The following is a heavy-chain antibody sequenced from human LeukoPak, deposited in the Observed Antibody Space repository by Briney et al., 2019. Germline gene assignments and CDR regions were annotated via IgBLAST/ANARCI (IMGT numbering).Heavy chain of an antibody. V-gene: IGHV1-2*02. D-gene: IGHD5-24*01. CDR2: INPNSGGT. CDR1: GYTFTGYY. CDR3: ARAEATANWFDP. Sequence: ASVKVSCKASGYTFTGYYIHWVRQAPGQGLEWMGWINPNSGGTNYAQKFQGRVTMTRDTSISTAYMELSRLRSGDTAVYYCARAEATANWFDPWGQGTLVTVSS. J-gene: IGHJ5*02.